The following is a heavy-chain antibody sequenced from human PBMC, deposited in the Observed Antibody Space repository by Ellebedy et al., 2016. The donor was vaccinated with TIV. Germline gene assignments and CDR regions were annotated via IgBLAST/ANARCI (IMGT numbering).Heavy chain of an antibody. D-gene: IGHD3-3*01. CDR2: IKQDGTEK. CDR1: AFTSSNNY. Sequence: GESLKISCAASAFTSSNNYMSWVRQAPGKGLKVVANIKQDGTEKYYVDSVKGRFTISRDNAKNSLYLQMNSLRAEDTAVYYCARDKDFWSGYFCDYWGQGTLVTVSS. CDR3: ARDKDFWSGYFCDY. J-gene: IGHJ4*02. V-gene: IGHV3-7*03.